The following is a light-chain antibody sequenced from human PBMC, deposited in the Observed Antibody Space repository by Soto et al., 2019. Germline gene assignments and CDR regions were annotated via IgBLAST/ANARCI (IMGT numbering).Light chain of an antibody. J-gene: IGLJ1*01. CDR3: CSYAGSSTPSYV. V-gene: IGLV2-23*02. Sequence: QSALTQPASVSGSPGQSITISRTGTSSDVGSYNLVSWYQQHPGKAPKLMIYEVSKRPSGVSNRFSGSKSGNTASLTISGLQAEDEADYYCCSYAGSSTPSYVFGTGTKVTVL. CDR1: SSDVGSYNL. CDR2: EVS.